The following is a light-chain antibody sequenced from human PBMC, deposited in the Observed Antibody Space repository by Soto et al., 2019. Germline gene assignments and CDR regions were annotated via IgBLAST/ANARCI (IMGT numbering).Light chain of an antibody. Sequence: QSVLTQPPSVSGAPGQRVTISCTGSSSNIGAGYGVHWYQQLPGTAPKLLIYGNSNRLSGVPDRFSGSKSGTSASLAITGLQAEDEADYYCQSYDSSLSGWVFGGGTKLTVL. CDR1: SSNIGAGYG. CDR3: QSYDSSLSGWV. J-gene: IGLJ3*02. V-gene: IGLV1-40*01. CDR2: GNS.